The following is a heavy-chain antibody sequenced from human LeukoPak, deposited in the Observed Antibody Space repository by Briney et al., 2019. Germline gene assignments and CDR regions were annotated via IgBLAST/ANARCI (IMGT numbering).Heavy chain of an antibody. D-gene: IGHD3-22*01. Sequence: ASVKVSCKVSGYTLTELSMHWVRQAPGKGLEWMGGFDPEDGETIYAQKFQGRVTMTEDTSTDTAYMELSSLRSEDTAVYYCATSGGYYDSSGYSNLFDYWGQEPWSPSPQ. CDR1: GYTLTELS. J-gene: IGHJ4*01. CDR2: FDPEDGET. CDR3: ATSGGYYDSSGYSNLFDY. V-gene: IGHV1-24*01.